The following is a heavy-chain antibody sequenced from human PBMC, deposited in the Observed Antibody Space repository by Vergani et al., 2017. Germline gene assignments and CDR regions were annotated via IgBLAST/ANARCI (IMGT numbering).Heavy chain of an antibody. D-gene: IGHD6-13*01. J-gene: IGHJ4*02. CDR1: GFTFSSYE. Sequence: EVQLVESGGGLVQPGGSLRLSCAASGFTFSSYEMNWVRQAPGKGLEWVSYISSSGSTIYYADSVKGRFTISRDNAKNSLYRQMNSLRAEDTAVYYCAREDEAAADSQIDYWGQGTLVTVSS. CDR3: AREDEAAADSQIDY. V-gene: IGHV3-48*03. CDR2: ISSSGSTI.